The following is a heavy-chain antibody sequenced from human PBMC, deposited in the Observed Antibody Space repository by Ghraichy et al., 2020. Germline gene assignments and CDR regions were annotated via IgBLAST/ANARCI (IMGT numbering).Heavy chain of an antibody. Sequence: ASVKVSCKASGYTFTDYSMHWVRQAPGQGLEWMGWINPNSGGTNYAQKFQGWVTMTRDTSISTAYMELSSLRSDDTAVYYCARGEGTGELGVLEWLHRTFDSWGEGTLVTVSS. CDR3: ARGEGTGELGVLEWLHRTFDS. D-gene: IGHD3-3*01. V-gene: IGHV1-2*04. J-gene: IGHJ4*02. CDR2: INPNSGGT. CDR1: GYTFTDYS.